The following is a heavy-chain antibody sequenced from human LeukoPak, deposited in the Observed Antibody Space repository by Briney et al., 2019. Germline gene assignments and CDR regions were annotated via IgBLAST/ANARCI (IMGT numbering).Heavy chain of an antibody. J-gene: IGHJ5*02. D-gene: IGHD1-26*01. CDR3: ARSGSYNWFDP. Sequence: SETLSLTCTVSGGSISSGGYYWSWIRQHPGTGLEWIGYIYYSGSTYYNPSLKSRVTISVDTSKNQFSLKLSSVTAADTAVYYCARSGSYNWFDPWGQGTLVTVSS. CDR1: GGSISSGGYY. CDR2: IYYSGST. V-gene: IGHV4-31*03.